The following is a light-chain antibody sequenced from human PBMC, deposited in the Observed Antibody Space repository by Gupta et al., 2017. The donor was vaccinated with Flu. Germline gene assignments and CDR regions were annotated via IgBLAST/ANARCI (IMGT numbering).Light chain of an antibody. Sequence: SYVLTQPPSASVAPGQTATITCGGNNIVTKTVHWYQRKPGQAPVLVVYDDNDRPSGIPERFSGSNSGNTATLTISRVEAGDEADYYCQVWDGSSDHPVFGGGTKLSVL. J-gene: IGLJ3*02. CDR1: NIVTKT. CDR2: DDN. V-gene: IGLV3-21*02. CDR3: QVWDGSSDHPV.